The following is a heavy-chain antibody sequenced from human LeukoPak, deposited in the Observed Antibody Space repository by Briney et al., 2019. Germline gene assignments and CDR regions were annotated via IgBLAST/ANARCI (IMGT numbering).Heavy chain of an antibody. D-gene: IGHD2-15*01. CDR2: INHSGST. CDR3: ARFGRRGYNWFDP. J-gene: IGHJ5*02. V-gene: IGHV4-34*01. Sequence: SETLSLTCAVYGGSFSGYYWSWIRQPPGKGLEWIGEINHSGSTNYNPSLKSRVTISVDTSKNQFSLKLSSVTDADTAVYYSARFGRRGYNWFDPWGQGTLVTVSS. CDR1: GGSFSGYY.